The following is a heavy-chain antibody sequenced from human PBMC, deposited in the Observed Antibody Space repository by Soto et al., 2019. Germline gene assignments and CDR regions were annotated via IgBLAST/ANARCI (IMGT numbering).Heavy chain of an antibody. J-gene: IGHJ4*02. D-gene: IGHD2-15*01. V-gene: IGHV3-30*18. CDR1: GFTFSSYG. Sequence: QVQLVESGGGVVQPGRSLRLSCAASGFTFSSYGMHWVRQAPGRGLEWVAVISYDGTKEYYADSVKGRFTISRDNSKNTVFLQMNSLRPEDTAVYYCEKVVVPGTHYFDFWGQGTLVTVSS. CDR2: ISYDGTKE. CDR3: EKVVVPGTHYFDF.